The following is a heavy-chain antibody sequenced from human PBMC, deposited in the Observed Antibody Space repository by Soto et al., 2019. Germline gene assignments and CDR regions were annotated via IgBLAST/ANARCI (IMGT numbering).Heavy chain of an antibody. J-gene: IGHJ4*02. Sequence: ASVKVSCKASGYTFTSYYMHWVRQAPGQGLEWMGWINPSGGSTSYAQKFQGRVTITRDTSASTAYMELSSLRSEDTAVYYCASSNVLLWFGEPIYDPFHNFDYWGQGTLVTVSS. CDR3: ASSNVLLWFGEPIYDPFHNFDY. CDR1: GYTFTSYY. V-gene: IGHV1-46*01. D-gene: IGHD3-10*01. CDR2: INPSGGST.